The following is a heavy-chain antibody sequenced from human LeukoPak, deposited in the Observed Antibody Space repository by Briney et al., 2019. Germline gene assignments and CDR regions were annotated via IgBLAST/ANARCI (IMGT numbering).Heavy chain of an antibody. CDR3: AREARGGVPAAIALPYYYYYMDV. V-gene: IGHV6-1*01. J-gene: IGHJ6*03. CDR1: GDSVSSNSAA. D-gene: IGHD2-2*02. Sequence: SQTLSLTCAISGDSVSSNSAAWNWIRQSPSRGLEWLGRTYYRSKWYNDYAVSVKSRITINPDTSKNQFSLQLNSVTPEDTAVYYCAREARGGVPAAIALPYYYYYMDVWGKGTTVTVSS. CDR2: TYYRSKWYN.